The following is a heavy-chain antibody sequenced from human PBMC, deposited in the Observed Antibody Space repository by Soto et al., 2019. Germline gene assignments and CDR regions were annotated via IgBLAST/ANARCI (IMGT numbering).Heavy chain of an antibody. D-gene: IGHD1-1*01. CDR2: ISAHNGNT. CDR3: ARGRYGDY. V-gene: IGHV1-18*01. J-gene: IGHJ4*02. CDR1: GYGFTTYG. Sequence: QVHLVQSGAEVKKPGASVKVSCKGSGYGFTTYGITWVRQAPGQGLEWTAWISAHNGNTNYAQKLQGRVTVTRDTSTSTAYMELRSLRSDDTGVYYCARGRYGDYWGQGALVTVSS.